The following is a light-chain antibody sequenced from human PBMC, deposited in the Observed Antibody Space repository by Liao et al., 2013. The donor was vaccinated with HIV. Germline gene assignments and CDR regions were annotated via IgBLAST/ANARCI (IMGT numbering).Light chain of an antibody. CDR2: YDT. CDR1: NIGKKV. V-gene: IGLV3-21*04. J-gene: IGLJ1*01. CDR3: QVWDSSSDHYV. Sequence: SYVLTQPPSVSVAPGKTATLACGGNNIGKKVVHWYQQKPGQAPMVVIYYDTDRPSGIPERFSGSNSGNTATLTISRVEAGDEADYYCQVWDSSSDHYVFGTGTKVTVL.